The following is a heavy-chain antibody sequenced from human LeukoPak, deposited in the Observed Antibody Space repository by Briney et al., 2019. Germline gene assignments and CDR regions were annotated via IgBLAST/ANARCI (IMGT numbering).Heavy chain of an antibody. CDR1: GYTFTGYY. D-gene: IGHD6-19*01. J-gene: IGHJ4*02. CDR3: ARQGSGCLDY. CDR2: INPNSGGT. Sequence: ASVKVSCKASGYTFTGYYIHWVRQAPGQGLEWMGWINPNSGGTNSAQNFQGRVTMTRDTSISTAYMELSRLRSDDTAVYYCARQGSGCLDYWGQGTLVTVSS. V-gene: IGHV1-2*02.